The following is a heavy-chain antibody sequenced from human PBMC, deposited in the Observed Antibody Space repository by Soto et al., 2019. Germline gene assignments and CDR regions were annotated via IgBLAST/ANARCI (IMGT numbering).Heavy chain of an antibody. V-gene: IGHV4-59*01. D-gene: IGHD4-17*01. CDR2: IYYSGST. CDR3: ARRYGASFDY. Sequence: QLQLQESDPGLVKPSETLSLTCTVSGGSISSYYWSWIRQPPGKGLEWIGYIYYSGSTNYNPSLKSRVTISVDTSKNQFSLKLSSVTAADTAVYYCARRYGASFDYWGQGTLVTVSS. CDR1: GGSISSYY. J-gene: IGHJ4*02.